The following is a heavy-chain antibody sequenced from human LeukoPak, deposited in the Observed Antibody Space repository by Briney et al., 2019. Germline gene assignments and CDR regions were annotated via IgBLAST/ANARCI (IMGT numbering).Heavy chain of an antibody. CDR2: INYDGSEK. CDR1: DFALSSYW. CDR3: ARSLPYGTTWYGRSDF. D-gene: IGHD6-13*01. V-gene: IGHV3-7*03. J-gene: IGHJ4*02. Sequence: GGSLRLSCAASDFALSSYWMGWVRQAPGKGLEWVANINYDGSEKYYVDSVEGRFTISRDNAMNSLYLQMNSLRAEDTAIYYCARSLPYGTTWYGRSDFWGQGTLVTVSS.